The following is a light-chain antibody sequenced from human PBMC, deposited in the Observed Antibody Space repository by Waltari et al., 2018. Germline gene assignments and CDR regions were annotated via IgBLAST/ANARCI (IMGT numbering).Light chain of an antibody. CDR2: KAS. V-gene: IGKV1-5*03. CDR3: QQYNSYSIT. CDR1: QSISSW. J-gene: IGKJ3*01. Sequence: DIQMTQSPSTLSASVGDRVTITCRASQSISSWLAWYQQKPWKAPKLLIYKASSLESGVPSRFSGSGSGTEFTLTISSLQPDDFATYYCQQYNSYSITFGPGTKVDIK.